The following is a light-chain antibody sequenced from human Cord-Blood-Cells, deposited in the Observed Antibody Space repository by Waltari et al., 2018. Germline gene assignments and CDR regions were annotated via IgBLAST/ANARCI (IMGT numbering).Light chain of an antibody. Sequence: EIVLTQSPGTLSLSPGERATLSCRASQSVSSSYVAWYQQKPGQAPRLLIYGASSRATGIPDRVSGSGSGTDFTLTISRLEPEDFAVYYCQQYGSSLWTFGQGTKVEIK. CDR2: GAS. CDR3: QQYGSSLWT. J-gene: IGKJ1*01. CDR1: QSVSSSY. V-gene: IGKV3-20*01.